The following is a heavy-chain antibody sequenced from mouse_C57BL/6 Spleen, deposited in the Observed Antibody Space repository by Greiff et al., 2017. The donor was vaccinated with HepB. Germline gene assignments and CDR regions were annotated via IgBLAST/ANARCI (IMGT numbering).Heavy chain of an antibody. Sequence: VQLQQSGPELVKPGASVKISCKASGYTFTDYYMNWVKQSHGKSLEWIGDINPNNGGTSYNQKFKGKATLTVDKSSSTAYMELRSLTSEDSAVYYCARGAYYYGSSYGGWYFDVWGTGTTVTVSS. CDR1: GYTFTDYY. CDR3: ARGAYYYGSSYGGWYFDV. V-gene: IGHV1-26*01. CDR2: INPNNGGT. J-gene: IGHJ1*03. D-gene: IGHD1-1*01.